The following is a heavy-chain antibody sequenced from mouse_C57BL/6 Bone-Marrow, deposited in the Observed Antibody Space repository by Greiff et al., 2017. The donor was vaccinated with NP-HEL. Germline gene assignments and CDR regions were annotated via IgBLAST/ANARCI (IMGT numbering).Heavy chain of an antibody. CDR2: ISNLAYSI. Sequence: EVKLVESGGGLVQPGGSLKLSCAASGFTFSDYGMAWVRQAPRKGPEWVAFISNLAYSIYYADTVTGRFTIARENAKNTLYLEMSSLRSEDTAMYYCARHPPLLEAMDYWGQGTSVTVSS. CDR1: GFTFSDYG. V-gene: IGHV5-15*04. J-gene: IGHJ4*01. D-gene: IGHD1-1*01. CDR3: ARHPPLLEAMDY.